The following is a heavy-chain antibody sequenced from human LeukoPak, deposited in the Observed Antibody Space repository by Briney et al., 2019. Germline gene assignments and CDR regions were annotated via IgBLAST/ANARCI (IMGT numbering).Heavy chain of an antibody. CDR1: GGTFSSYA. V-gene: IGHV1-69*06. CDR2: IIPIFGRA. Sequence: SVKVSCKASGGTFSSYAISWVRQAPGQGLEWMGGIIPIFGRANYAQKFQGRVTITADKSTNTAYMELSSLRSEDTAVYYCARDDLTGYSVYWGQGTLVTVSS. CDR3: ARDDLTGYSVY. D-gene: IGHD3-9*01. J-gene: IGHJ4*02.